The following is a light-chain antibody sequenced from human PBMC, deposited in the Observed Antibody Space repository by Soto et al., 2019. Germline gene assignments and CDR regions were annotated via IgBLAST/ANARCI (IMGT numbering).Light chain of an antibody. CDR1: QSVSSGQ. Sequence: EIVLTQSPGTLSLSPGERATLSCRASQSVSSGQLAWYQQKPGQSPRLLIYGASSRATGIPDRFSGSGSGTDFTLTLSRLEPEDLAVYYCQQYSWSPYTFGQGTTLEIK. CDR2: GAS. CDR3: QQYSWSPYT. J-gene: IGKJ2*01. V-gene: IGKV3-20*01.